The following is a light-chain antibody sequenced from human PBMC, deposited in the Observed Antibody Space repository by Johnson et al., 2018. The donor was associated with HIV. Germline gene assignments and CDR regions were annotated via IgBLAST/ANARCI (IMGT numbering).Light chain of an antibody. CDR2: DNN. CDR1: SSNIGNNY. V-gene: IGLV1-51*01. Sequence: QSVLTQPPSVSAAPGQKVTISCSGSSSNIGNNYVSWYQQLPGTAPKLLIYDNNKRPSGIHDGSSGSKSGTSATLGITGLQTGDEADYYCGTWDSSLSAGVFGTGTKVTVL. J-gene: IGLJ1*01. CDR3: GTWDSSLSAGV.